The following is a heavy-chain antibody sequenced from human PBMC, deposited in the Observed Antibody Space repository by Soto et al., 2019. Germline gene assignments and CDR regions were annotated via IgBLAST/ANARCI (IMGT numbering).Heavy chain of an antibody. J-gene: IGHJ3*02. CDR2: ISAYNGNT. V-gene: IGHV1-18*04. D-gene: IGHD1-7*01. CDR3: ARARYNWNYVNAFDI. Sequence: ASVKVSCKASGYTFTSYGISWVRQAPGQGREWMGWISAYNGNTNYAQKLQGRVTMTTDTSTSTAYMELRSLRSDDTAVYYCARARYNWNYVNAFDIWSQGXMVTVSS. CDR1: GYTFTSYG.